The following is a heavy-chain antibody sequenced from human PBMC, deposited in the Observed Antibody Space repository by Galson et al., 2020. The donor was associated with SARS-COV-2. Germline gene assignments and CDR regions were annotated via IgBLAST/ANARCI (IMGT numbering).Heavy chain of an antibody. V-gene: IGHV3-74*03. CDR1: GFNFISYW. J-gene: IGHJ4*02. D-gene: IGHD3-3*01. Sequence: QAGGSMRLSCVASGFNFISYWIHWVRQAPGKGLVWVSRINTDGSSTTYADSVKGRFTISRDNAKNTVYLQMNSLRAEDTAVYYCTRDLGMAMANWGQGTLVTVSS. CDR2: INTDGSST. CDR3: TRDLGMAMAN.